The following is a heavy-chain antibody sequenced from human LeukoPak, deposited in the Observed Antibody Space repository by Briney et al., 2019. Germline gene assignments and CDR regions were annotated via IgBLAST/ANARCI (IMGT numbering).Heavy chain of an antibody. CDR2: IIPIFDTA. CDR1: GYTFTSYG. Sequence: GASVKVSCKASGYTFTSYGISWVRQAPGQGLEWMGGIIPIFDTANYAQKFQGRVTITADESTSTAYMELSSLKSEDTAVYYCARDRDTTLVTLWFDPWGQGTLVTVSS. CDR3: ARDRDTTLVTLWFDP. D-gene: IGHD4-23*01. J-gene: IGHJ5*02. V-gene: IGHV1-69*13.